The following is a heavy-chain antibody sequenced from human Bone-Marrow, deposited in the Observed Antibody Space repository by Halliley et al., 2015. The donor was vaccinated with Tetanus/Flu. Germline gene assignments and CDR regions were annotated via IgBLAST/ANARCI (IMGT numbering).Heavy chain of an antibody. V-gene: IGHV4-31*02. J-gene: IGHJ4*02. Sequence: LELIGFIYYPGTTYYNPSLKSRLAISLDISKNEFSLKVTSVTAADTALYYCASGIQSYSGWYPYWGQGALVIVSS. CDR2: IYYPGTT. D-gene: IGHD6-13*01. CDR3: ASGIQSYSGWYPY.